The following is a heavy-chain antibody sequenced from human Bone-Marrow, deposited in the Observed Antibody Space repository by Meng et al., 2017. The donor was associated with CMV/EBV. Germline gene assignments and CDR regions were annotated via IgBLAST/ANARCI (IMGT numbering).Heavy chain of an antibody. CDR3: ARAKSYGGSFIFDY. V-gene: IGHV3-21*01. J-gene: IGHJ4*02. CDR2: ISSSSSYI. D-gene: IGHD1-26*01. Sequence: GGSLRLSCAASGFTFSSYSMNWVRQAPGKGLEWVSSISSSSSYIYYADSVKSRFTISRDNAKNSLYLQMNSLRAEDTAVYYCARAKSYGGSFIFDYWGQGPLVTGSS. CDR1: GFTFSSYS.